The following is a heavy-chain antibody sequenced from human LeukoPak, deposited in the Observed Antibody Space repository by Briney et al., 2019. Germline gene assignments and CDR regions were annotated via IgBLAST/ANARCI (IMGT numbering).Heavy chain of an antibody. J-gene: IGHJ4*02. D-gene: IGHD1-26*01. CDR1: GDSISSYY. V-gene: IGHV4-59*01. CDR2: IYYSGST. CDR3: AQATPYFDY. Sequence: PSETLSLTCTVSGDSISSYYWSWIRQPPGKGLEWIGYIYYSGSTNYNPSLKSRVTISVDTSKNQFSLKLSSVTAADTAVYYCAQATPYFDYWGQGTLVTVSS.